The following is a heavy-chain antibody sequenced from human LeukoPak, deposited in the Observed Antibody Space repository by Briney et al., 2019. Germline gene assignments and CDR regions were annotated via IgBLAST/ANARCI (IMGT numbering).Heavy chain of an antibody. CDR1: GGTFSSYA. Sequence: GASVKVSCKASGGTFSSYAISWVRQAPGQGLEWMGRIIPILGIANYAQKFQGRVTITADKSTSTAYMELSSPRSEDTAVYYCARAEWTYYYDSSPNDYWGQGALVTVSS. V-gene: IGHV1-69*04. CDR2: IIPILGIA. J-gene: IGHJ4*02. CDR3: ARAEWTYYYDSSPNDY. D-gene: IGHD3-22*01.